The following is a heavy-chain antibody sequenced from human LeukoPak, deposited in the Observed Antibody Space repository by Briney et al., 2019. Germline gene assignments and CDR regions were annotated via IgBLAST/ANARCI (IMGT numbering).Heavy chain of an antibody. J-gene: IGHJ4*02. CDR3: AGHHPRNTVDF. Sequence: PSETLSLTCTVSGGSVSGYYWSWIRQTPGKGLEWIAYIYYSGSTNCNPSLKSRVTISVDTSKNQFSLSLRSATAADTAVYFCAGHHPRNTVDFWGQGTLVTVSS. CDR1: GGSVSGYY. V-gene: IGHV4-59*02. D-gene: IGHD2/OR15-2a*01. CDR2: IYYSGST.